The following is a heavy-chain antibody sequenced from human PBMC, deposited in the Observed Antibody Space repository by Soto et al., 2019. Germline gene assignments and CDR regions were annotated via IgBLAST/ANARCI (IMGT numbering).Heavy chain of an antibody. J-gene: IGHJ3*02. CDR1: GGTFSSYA. Sequence: SVKVSCKASGGTFSSYAISWVRQAPGQGLEWMGGIIPIFGTAHYAQKFQGRVTITADESTSTAYMELSSLRSEDTAVYYCARDWVVTAIHDAFDIWGQGTMVTISS. V-gene: IGHV1-69*13. CDR2: IIPIFGTA. D-gene: IGHD2-21*02. CDR3: ARDWVVTAIHDAFDI.